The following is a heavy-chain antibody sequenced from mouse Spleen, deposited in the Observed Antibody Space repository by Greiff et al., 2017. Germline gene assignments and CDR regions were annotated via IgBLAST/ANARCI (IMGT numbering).Heavy chain of an antibody. CDR3: ASLTGTGGFDY. V-gene: IGHV1-22*01. Sequence: VQLQQSGPELVKPGASVKMSCKASGYTFTDYNMHWVKQSHGKSLEWIGYINPNNGGTSYNQKFKGKATLTVNKSSSTAYMELRSLTSEDSAVYYCASLTGTGGFDYWGQGTTLTVSS. CDR2: INPNNGGT. CDR1: GYTFTDYN. J-gene: IGHJ2*01. D-gene: IGHD4-1*01.